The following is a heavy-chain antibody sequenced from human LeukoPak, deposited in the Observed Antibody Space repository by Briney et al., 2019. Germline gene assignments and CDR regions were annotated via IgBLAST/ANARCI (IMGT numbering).Heavy chain of an antibody. D-gene: IGHD6-13*01. CDR1: GITFSSYA. CDR3: AKRIATAGPYFDY. J-gene: IGHJ4*02. V-gene: IGHV3-23*01. CDR2: ISASGGST. Sequence: GGSLRLSCAASGITFSSYAMSWVRQAPGMGLEWVSAISASGGSTYYADSVKGRFTISRDSSKSTLYLQMNTLRAEDTAVYYCAKRIATAGPYFDYWGQGALVTVSS.